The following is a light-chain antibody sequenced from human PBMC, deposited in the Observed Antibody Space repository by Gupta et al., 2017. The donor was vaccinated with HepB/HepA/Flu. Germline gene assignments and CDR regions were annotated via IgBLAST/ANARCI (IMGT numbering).Light chain of an antibody. CDR2: GTS. Sequence: IAMTQSPATLSVSPGERATLPCTASQSVSSNLAWYQQKPGQAPRLLIHGTSTIATDIPARSSGSGSGTEFTLTISIPQSEDFAVYFFQQYKYWPPLTFGRGTKVEIK. J-gene: IGKJ4*01. CDR3: QQYKYWPPLT. V-gene: IGKV3-15*01. CDR1: QSVSSN.